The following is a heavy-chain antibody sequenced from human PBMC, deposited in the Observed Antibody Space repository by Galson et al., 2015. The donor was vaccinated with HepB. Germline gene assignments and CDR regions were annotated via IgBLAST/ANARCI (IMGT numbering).Heavy chain of an antibody. CDR1: GFTFSRYG. Sequence: SLRLSCAVSGFTFSRYGMSWVRQAPGKGLEWVSGTSGSGGSTYYADSVKGRFTISRDKSKNTLYLQMNSLRAGDTAVYYCAIAYEMDTLFLGYDAFDIRGQGTMVTVSS. CDR3: AIAYEMDTLFLGYDAFDI. J-gene: IGHJ3*02. CDR2: TSGSGGST. D-gene: IGHD5-24*01. V-gene: IGHV3-23*01.